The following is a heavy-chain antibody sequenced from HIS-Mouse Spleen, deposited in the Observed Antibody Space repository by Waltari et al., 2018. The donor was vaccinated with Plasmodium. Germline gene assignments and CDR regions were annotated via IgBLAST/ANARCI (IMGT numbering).Heavy chain of an antibody. CDR2: ISYDGSNK. D-gene: IGHD6-19*01. CDR3: AKEGYSSGVFFFDY. Sequence: QVQLVESGGGVVQPGRALRPACAASGFPFLSYCRHWVRQAPGKGLEWVAVISYDGSNKYYADSVKGRFTISRDNSKNTLYLQMNSLRAEDTAVYYCAKEGYSSGVFFFDYWGQGTLVTVSS. J-gene: IGHJ4*02. CDR1: GFPFLSYC. V-gene: IGHV3-30*18.